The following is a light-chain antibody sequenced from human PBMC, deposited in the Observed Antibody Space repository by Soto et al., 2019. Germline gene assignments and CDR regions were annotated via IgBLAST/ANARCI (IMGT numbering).Light chain of an antibody. CDR2: NTN. Sequence: QAVVTQEPSFSVSPGGTVTLTCGLSSGPVFTSSYPNWYQQTPGQAPLTLIFNTNTRSSGVPDRFSGSILGDKAALTITGAQADDDSYYYCLLYLGGGIWVFGGVTKVTVL. V-gene: IGLV8-61*01. J-gene: IGLJ3*02. CDR1: SGPVFTSSY. CDR3: LLYLGGGIWV.